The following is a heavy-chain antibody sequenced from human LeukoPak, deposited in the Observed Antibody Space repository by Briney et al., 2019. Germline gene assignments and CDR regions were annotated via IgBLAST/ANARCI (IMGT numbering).Heavy chain of an antibody. CDR2: ISSSSSTI. Sequence: TGGSLRLSCAASGFTFSSYSMNWVRQAPGKGLEWVSYISSSSSTIYYADSVKGRSTISRDNAKNSLYLQMSSLRAEDTAVYYCARDHRNYYDSSGYYLDYWGQGTLVTVSS. J-gene: IGHJ4*02. D-gene: IGHD3-22*01. CDR1: GFTFSSYS. CDR3: ARDHRNYYDSSGYYLDY. V-gene: IGHV3-48*04.